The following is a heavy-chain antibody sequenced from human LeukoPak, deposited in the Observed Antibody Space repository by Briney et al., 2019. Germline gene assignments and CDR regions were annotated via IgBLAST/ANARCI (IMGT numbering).Heavy chain of an antibody. CDR1: GFTFSGSA. V-gene: IGHV3-73*01. Sequence: GGSLKLSCAASGFTFSGSAIHWVRQSSGKGLEWVGQIDKKDKGYSTATAYAASVKGRFTISRDDSINTAYLQMKSLKTEDTALYYCTRDSGTYNWFDPWGQGTLVTVSS. J-gene: IGHJ5*02. CDR3: TRDSGTYNWFDP. CDR2: IDKKDKGYSTAT. D-gene: IGHD1-26*01.